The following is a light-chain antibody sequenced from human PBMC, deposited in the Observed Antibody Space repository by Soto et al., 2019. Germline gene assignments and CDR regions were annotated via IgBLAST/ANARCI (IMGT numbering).Light chain of an antibody. CDR2: EVS. CDR1: SSDVGGYNY. J-gene: IGLJ1*01. CDR3: SSYRDTHNLV. V-gene: IGLV2-14*01. Sequence: QSVLTQPASVSGSPGQSITISCTGTSSDVGGYNYVSWYQHHPGKAPKLMIYEVSNRPSGVSNRFSGSKSGNTASLTISGLQAEDEADYYRSSYRDTHNLVFGIGTKVTVL.